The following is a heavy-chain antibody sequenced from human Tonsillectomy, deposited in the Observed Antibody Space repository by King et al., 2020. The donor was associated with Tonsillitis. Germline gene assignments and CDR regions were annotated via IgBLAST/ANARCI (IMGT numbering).Heavy chain of an antibody. J-gene: IGHJ5*02. D-gene: IGHD3-9*01. Sequence: LQLQESGPGLVKPSETLSLTCTVSGGSISISSYSWGWIRQPPGKGLEWIATFHYSRSTYYNPSLNSRATISLDTSKNQFSLKLTSVTAADTAGYYCARLPTGYPNWFDPWGQGTLVTVSS. CDR3: ARLPTGYPNWFDP. CDR1: GGSISISSYS. V-gene: IGHV4-39*01. CDR2: FHYSRST.